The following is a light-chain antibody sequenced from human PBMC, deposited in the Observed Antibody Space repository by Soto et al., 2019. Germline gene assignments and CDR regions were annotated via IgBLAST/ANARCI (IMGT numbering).Light chain of an antibody. CDR2: AAS. V-gene: IGKV1-27*01. CDR3: QKYNSVPLT. Sequence: DIQMTQSPSSLSASVGDRVTIACRASQGIRNYLAWYQQKPGKVAKLLIYAASTLHSGVPSRFSGSGSGTDFTLTISSLQPEDVATYYCQKYNSVPLTFGGGTKVEIK. CDR1: QGIRNY. J-gene: IGKJ4*01.